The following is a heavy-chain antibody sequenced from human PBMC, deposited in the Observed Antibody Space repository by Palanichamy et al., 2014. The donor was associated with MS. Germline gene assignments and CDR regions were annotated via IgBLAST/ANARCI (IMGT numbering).Heavy chain of an antibody. Sequence: QVQLVESGGGVVXPGGSLRLSCVASGFTFSNYGVHWVRQAPGKGLEWVAFVRIDGSSEYYADSVKGRFAISRDNSKNTLYLQMDSLRPEDTAVYHCTKVVNGGYYNNDFDYWGQGTLVTVSS. CDR1: GFTFSNYG. CDR2: VRIDGSSE. CDR3: TKVVNGGYYNNDFDY. D-gene: IGHD3-22*01. J-gene: IGHJ4*02. V-gene: IGHV3-30*02.